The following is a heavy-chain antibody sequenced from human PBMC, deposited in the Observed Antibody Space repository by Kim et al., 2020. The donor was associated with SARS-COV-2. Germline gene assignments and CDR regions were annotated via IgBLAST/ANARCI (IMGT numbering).Heavy chain of an antibody. J-gene: IGHJ4*02. CDR3: TTDPFRPTRGWYARLFDY. V-gene: IGHV3-15*01. D-gene: IGHD6-19*01. CDR1: GFTFSNAW. CDR2: IKSKTDGGTT. Sequence: GGSLRLSCAASGFTFSNAWMSWVRQAPGKGLEWVGRIKSKTDGGTTDYAAPVKGRFTISRDDSKNTLYLQMNSLKTEDTAVYYCTTDPFRPTRGWYARLFDYWGQGTLVTVSS.